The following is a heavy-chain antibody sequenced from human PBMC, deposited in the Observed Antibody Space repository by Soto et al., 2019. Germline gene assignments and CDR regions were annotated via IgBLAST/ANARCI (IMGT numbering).Heavy chain of an antibody. CDR1: GGSISSSSYY. Sequence: QLQLQESGPGLVKPSETLSLTCTVSGGSISSSSYYWGWIRQPPGKGLEWIGSIYYSGSTYYNPTRKCRVTMSVDTSKHQFPLKLSSVTAADTAVYYCARLMSYYYYGMDVWGQGTTVTVSS. J-gene: IGHJ6*02. D-gene: IGHD2-8*01. CDR2: IYYSGST. V-gene: IGHV4-39*01. CDR3: ARLMSYYYYGMDV.